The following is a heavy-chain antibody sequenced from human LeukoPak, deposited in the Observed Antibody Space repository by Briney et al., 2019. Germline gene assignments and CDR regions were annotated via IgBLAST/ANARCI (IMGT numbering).Heavy chain of an antibody. CDR1: GGTFSSYA. CDR2: IIPIFGTA. V-gene: IGHV1-69*05. Sequence: SVKVSYKASGGTFSSYAISWVRQAPGQGLEWMGGIIPIFGTANYAQKFQGRVTITTDESTSTAYMELSSLRSEDTAVYYCARDIMITFGGVIVNSAFDIWGQGTMVTVSS. D-gene: IGHD3-16*02. J-gene: IGHJ3*02. CDR3: ARDIMITFGGVIVNSAFDI.